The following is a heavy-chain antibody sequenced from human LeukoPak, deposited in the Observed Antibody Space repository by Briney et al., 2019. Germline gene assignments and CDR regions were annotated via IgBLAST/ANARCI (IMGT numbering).Heavy chain of an antibody. CDR2: IYYSGST. CDR3: ARVKNYDSSGYYSYFDY. J-gene: IGHJ4*02. CDR1: GGSTSSYY. V-gene: IGHV4-59*01. D-gene: IGHD3-22*01. Sequence: PSETLSLTCTVSGGSTSSYYWSWIRQPPGKGLEWIGYIYYSGSTNYNPSLKSRVTISVDTSKNQFSLKLSSVTAADTAVYYCARVKNYDSSGYYSYFDYWGQGTLVTVSS.